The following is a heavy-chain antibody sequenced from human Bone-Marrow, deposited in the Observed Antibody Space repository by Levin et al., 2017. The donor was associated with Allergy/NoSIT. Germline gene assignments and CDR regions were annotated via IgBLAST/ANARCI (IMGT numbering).Heavy chain of an antibody. CDR3: ARDYYGSGSNNSGANYYYMDV. J-gene: IGHJ6*03. Sequence: ASVKVSCKASGYTFTNYYIHWVRQAPGQGLEWMGIINPGGRSTTYAPKFQGRVTMTRDTSASTVYMELSSLRSEDTAVYYCARDYYGSGSNNSGANYYYMDVWGKGTTVTVSS. CDR2: INPGGRST. V-gene: IGHV1-46*01. CDR1: GYTFTNYY. D-gene: IGHD3-10*01.